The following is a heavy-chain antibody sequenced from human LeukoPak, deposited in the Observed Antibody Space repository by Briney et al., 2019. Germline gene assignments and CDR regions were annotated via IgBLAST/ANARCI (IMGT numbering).Heavy chain of an antibody. CDR1: SGSIGSFY. CDR2: IYYTGAT. J-gene: IGHJ4*02. D-gene: IGHD5-18*01. Sequence: SETLSLTCTVSSGSIGSFYWSWIRLPPGKGLEWIGYIYYTGATYYNPSLRSRVTISLDTSKNQFSLKLSSVTAADAAVYYCARAGYSYGTGYYFDYWGQGALVTVSS. V-gene: IGHV4-59*01. CDR3: ARAGYSYGTGYYFDY.